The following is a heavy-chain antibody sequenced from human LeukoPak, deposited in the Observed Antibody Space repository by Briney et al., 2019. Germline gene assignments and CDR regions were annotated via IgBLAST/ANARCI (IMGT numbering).Heavy chain of an antibody. CDR3: ARDRGRAPFDP. J-gene: IGHJ5*02. Sequence: AASVKVCCKASGYTFSTNGISWVRQAPGQGLEWMGWISAYNGNTNYAQKLQGRVTMTTDTSTSTAYMELRSLRSDDTAVYYCARDRGRAPFDPWGQGTLVTVSS. CDR1: GYTFSTNG. V-gene: IGHV1-18*01. CDR2: ISAYNGNT. D-gene: IGHD3-10*01.